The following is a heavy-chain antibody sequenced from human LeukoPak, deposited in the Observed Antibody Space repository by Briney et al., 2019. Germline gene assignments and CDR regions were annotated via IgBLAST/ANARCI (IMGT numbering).Heavy chain of an antibody. CDR3: ARDWPSEWQPLPDYDAVDI. V-gene: IGHV3-23*01. J-gene: IGHJ3*02. CDR2: ISGSGGNT. D-gene: IGHD3-3*01. Sequence: QAGGSLRLSCAASGFIFSSYAMSWGRQPPGKGLNWVSSISGSGGNTFYADSVKGRFTISRDNSKNTLYLQMNSLRAEDTAVYYCARDWPSEWQPLPDYDAVDIWGQGTTVTVSS. CDR1: GFIFSSYA.